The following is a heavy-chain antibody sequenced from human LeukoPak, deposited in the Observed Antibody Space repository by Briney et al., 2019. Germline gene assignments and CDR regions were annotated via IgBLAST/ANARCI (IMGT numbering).Heavy chain of an antibody. CDR3: ARDLFPTEYGDNIVGL. D-gene: IGHD4/OR15-4a*01. Sequence: PGGSLRLSCAASGFTFSSYSMNWVRQAPGKGLEWVSSISSSSSYIYYADSVKGRFTISRDNAKNSLYLQMNSLRAEDTAVYYCARDLFPTEYGDNIVGLWGQGTTVTVSS. J-gene: IGHJ3*01. CDR2: ISSSSSYI. CDR1: GFTFSSYS. V-gene: IGHV3-21*01.